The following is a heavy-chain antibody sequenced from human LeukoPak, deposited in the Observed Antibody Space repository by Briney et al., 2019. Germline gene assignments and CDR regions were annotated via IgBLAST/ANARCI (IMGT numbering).Heavy chain of an antibody. V-gene: IGHV4-34*01. Sequence: PSETLSLTCAVYGGSFSGYYWSWIRQPPGKGLEWIGEINHSGSTNYNPSLKSRVTISVDTSKNQFSLKLSSATAADTAVYYCARLPRRMVRGVIKYWYFDLWGRGTLVTASS. D-gene: IGHD3-10*01. CDR1: GGSFSGYY. CDR3: ARLPRRMVRGVIKYWYFDL. CDR2: INHSGST. J-gene: IGHJ2*01.